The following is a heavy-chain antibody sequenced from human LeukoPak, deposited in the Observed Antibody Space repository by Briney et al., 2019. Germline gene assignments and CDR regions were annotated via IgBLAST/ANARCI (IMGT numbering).Heavy chain of an antibody. CDR1: GFTFSSYE. D-gene: IGHD3-10*01. J-gene: IGHJ6*02. CDR2: ISSSGSTI. CDR3: ARVYHYGSGSYWAVYYGMDV. V-gene: IGHV3-48*03. Sequence: GGSLRLSCAASGFTFSSYEMNWVRQAPGKGLEWVSCISSSGSTIYYADSVKGRFTISRDNANNSLYLQMNSLRAEDTAVYYCARVYHYGSGSYWAVYYGMDVWGQGTTVTVSS.